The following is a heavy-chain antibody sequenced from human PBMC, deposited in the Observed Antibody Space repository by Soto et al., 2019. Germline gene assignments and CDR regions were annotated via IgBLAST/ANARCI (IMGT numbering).Heavy chain of an antibody. CDR2: IKQGGSEK. CDR3: ARDLTPGGKNYYGMDV. Sequence: PGGSLRLSCAASGFTFSSYAMSWVRQAPGKGLEWVAKIKQGGSEKYYVDSVKGRFTISRENAKNSLYLQMNSLRAEDTAVYYCARDLTPGGKNYYGMDVWGQGTRVTVS. J-gene: IGHJ6*02. D-gene: IGHD3-16*01. V-gene: IGHV3-7*01. CDR1: GFTFSSYA.